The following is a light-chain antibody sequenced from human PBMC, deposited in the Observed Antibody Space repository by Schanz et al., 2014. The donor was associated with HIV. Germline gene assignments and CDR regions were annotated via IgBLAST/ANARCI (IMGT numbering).Light chain of an antibody. CDR3: GTWDDSLNGWV. V-gene: IGLV1-44*01. J-gene: IGLJ3*02. CDR1: SSSIKTNT. Sequence: QSVLTQPPSASGTPGQRVTISCSGSSSSIKTNTVNWFQQLPGTAPKLLIYNTYHWPSGVPDRFSGSESGTSASLAISGLQSEDEADYYCGTWDDSLNGWVFGGGTKLTVL. CDR2: NTY.